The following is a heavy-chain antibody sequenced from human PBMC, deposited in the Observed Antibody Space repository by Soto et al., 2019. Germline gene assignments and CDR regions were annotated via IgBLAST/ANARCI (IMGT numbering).Heavy chain of an antibody. D-gene: IGHD6-6*01. J-gene: IGHJ4*02. CDR1: GFTFSNHA. V-gene: IGHV3-23*01. CDR3: TKDHYSPPYSSSWRGFDY. Sequence: EVQLLESGGGLVQPGGSLRLSCAASGFTFSNHAMSWVRQAPGKGLEWVSAMSGSGGSTSYAGSVKGRFTISRDNSKNTLYLQMNSLRAEDTAVYYCTKDHYSPPYSSSWRGFDYWGRGALVTVSS. CDR2: MSGSGGST.